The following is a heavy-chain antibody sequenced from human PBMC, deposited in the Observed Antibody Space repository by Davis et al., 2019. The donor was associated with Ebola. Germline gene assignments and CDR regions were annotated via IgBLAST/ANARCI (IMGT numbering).Heavy chain of an antibody. CDR2: INHRGRA. J-gene: IGHJ4*02. CDR1: GVSGTDYY. V-gene: IGHV4-34*01. CDR3: ASPHQIRGKDCFDS. D-gene: IGHD2-2*01. Sequence: PSETLSLTCAVYGVSGTDYYWAWIRQSPGKGLEWIGEINHRGRAYYNPSLRSRATPSIDTTRKQISLKLTSLTDADAAVYYCASPHQIRGKDCFDSWGQGTLVTVSS.